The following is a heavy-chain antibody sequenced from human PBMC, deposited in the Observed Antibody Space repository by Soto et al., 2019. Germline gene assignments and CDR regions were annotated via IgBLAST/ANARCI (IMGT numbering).Heavy chain of an antibody. Sequence: QVQLVQSGAEVKKPGSSVKVSCKASGGTFSSYTISWVRQAPGQGLQWMGRIIPILGIASYTQKFQGRVRINADKTTSTAYRELGSLRCEDAAVYYGVRNRGGELYGMDVWGQGTTVTVSS. D-gene: IGHD2-21*01. CDR3: VRNRGGELYGMDV. J-gene: IGHJ6*02. CDR1: GGTFSSYT. CDR2: IIPILGIA. V-gene: IGHV1-69*02.